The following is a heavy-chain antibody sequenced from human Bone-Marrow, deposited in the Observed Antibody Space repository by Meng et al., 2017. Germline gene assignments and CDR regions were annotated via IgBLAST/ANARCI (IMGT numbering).Heavy chain of an antibody. CDR3: ARVAYGRDNRYFDY. D-gene: IGHD1-14*01. Sequence: QVPQERLDPVLVRPLPTRSLTCTVHGGSISSGGYYWSWIRPHPGKGLEWIGYIYYSGSTYYNPSLKSRVTISVDTSKNQFSLKLSSVTAADTAVYYCARVAYGRDNRYFDYWGQGTLVTVSS. J-gene: IGHJ4*02. CDR2: IYYSGST. V-gene: IGHV4-31*03. CDR1: GGSISSGGYY.